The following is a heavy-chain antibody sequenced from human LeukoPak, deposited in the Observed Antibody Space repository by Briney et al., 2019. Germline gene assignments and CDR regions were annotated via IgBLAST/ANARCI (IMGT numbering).Heavy chain of an antibody. CDR1: GGSISSSNYY. CDR2: VYYSGNT. CDR3: AREVVAAPGTVDY. D-gene: IGHD6-13*01. J-gene: IGHJ4*01. V-gene: IGHV4-39*07. Sequence: SETLSLTCTVSGGSISSSNYYWGWIRQPPGKGLECIGRVYYSGNTYYNPSLKSRVTISVDTSKNQFSLKLSSVTAADTAVYYCAREVVAAPGTVDYWGQGTLVTVSS.